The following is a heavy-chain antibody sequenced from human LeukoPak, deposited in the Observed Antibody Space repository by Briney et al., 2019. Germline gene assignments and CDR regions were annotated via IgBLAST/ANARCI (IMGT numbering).Heavy chain of an antibody. Sequence: GGSLRLSCAASGFGFSSYTMSWVRQAPGKGLECVSSIGDNSSYIHYGDSVKGRFTISRDNANKVVYLQMNSLRGEDTAVYYCARAYYDSLTGFYLDGMDVWGQGTTVIVSS. D-gene: IGHD3-9*01. J-gene: IGHJ6*02. CDR2: IGDNSSYI. CDR3: ARAYYDSLTGFYLDGMDV. CDR1: GFGFSSYT. V-gene: IGHV3-21*01.